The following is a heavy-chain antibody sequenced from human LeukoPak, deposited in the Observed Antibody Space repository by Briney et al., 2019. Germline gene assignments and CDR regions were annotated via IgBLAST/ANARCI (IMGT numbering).Heavy chain of an antibody. V-gene: IGHV1-2*02. CDR1: GYTFTGYY. D-gene: IGHD1-26*01. CDR3: ALSTYSIVGATDFDY. CDR2: INPNSGGT. Sequence: RASVKVSCKASGYTFTGYYMHWVRQAPGQGLEWMGWINPNSGGTNYAQKFQGRVTMTRDTSISTAYMELSSLRSEDTAVYYCALSTYSIVGATDFDYWGQGTLVTVSS. J-gene: IGHJ4*02.